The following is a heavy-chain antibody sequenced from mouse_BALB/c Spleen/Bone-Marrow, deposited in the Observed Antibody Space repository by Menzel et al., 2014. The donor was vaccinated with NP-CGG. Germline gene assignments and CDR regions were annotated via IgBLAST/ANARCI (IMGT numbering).Heavy chain of an antibody. CDR3: ARSRAMDY. V-gene: IGHV1-26*01. Sequence: VQLKESGPDLVKPGASVKMSCKASGYTFTDYYMNWVKQSHGKSLEWIGDINPNNGNTFYNQKFKGKATLTVDKSSTTAYMQLNSLTSEDSAVYYCARSRAMDYWGQGTSVTVSS. CDR1: GYTFTDYY. CDR2: INPNNGNT. J-gene: IGHJ4*01.